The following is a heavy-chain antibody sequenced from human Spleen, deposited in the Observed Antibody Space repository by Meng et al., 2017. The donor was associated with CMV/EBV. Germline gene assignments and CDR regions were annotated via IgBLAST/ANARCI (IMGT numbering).Heavy chain of an antibody. CDR1: GFSLSSTGVN. Sequence: SGFSLSSTGVNVAWLRQPPGKAPEWLAVIYWDDEKRYSPSLRSRLTVTKDTSRNQVVLKMTNMNPLDSATCYCARRGVCGGDCYFDYWGRGLLVTVSS. CDR3: ARRGVCGGDCYFDY. V-gene: IGHV2-5*02. CDR2: IYWDDEK. J-gene: IGHJ4*02. D-gene: IGHD2-21*02.